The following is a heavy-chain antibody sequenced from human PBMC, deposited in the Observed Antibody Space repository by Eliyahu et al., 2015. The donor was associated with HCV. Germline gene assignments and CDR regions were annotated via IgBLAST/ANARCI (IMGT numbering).Heavy chain of an antibody. CDR1: GFSFSTYE. CDR2: ISTSGTTI. J-gene: IGHJ4*02. V-gene: IGHV3-48*03. D-gene: IGHD3-10*01. Sequence: EVQVVESGGGLVQPGGSLRLSCAASGFSFSTYEMNWVRQAPGKGLEWISYISTSGTTIHYADSVRGRFTISRDNAKSSLSLQMNSLRDEDTAVYYCVRRHGSGSFPFDCWGQGTLVTVSS. CDR3: VRRHGSGSFPFDC.